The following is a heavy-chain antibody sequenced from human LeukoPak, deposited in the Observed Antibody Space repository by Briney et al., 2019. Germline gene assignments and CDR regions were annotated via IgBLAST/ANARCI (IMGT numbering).Heavy chain of an antibody. CDR3: AREGPETCFFDF. V-gene: IGHV1-69*13. J-gene: IGHJ4*02. CDR1: GGTFSSYA. D-gene: IGHD3-16*01. CDR2: IIPIFGTA. Sequence: ASVKVSCKASGGTFSSYAISWVRQAPGQGLEWMGGIIPIFGTANYAQKFQGRVTITADESTSTAYMELSSLRSEDTAVYYCAREGPETCFFDFWGQGTQVTVSS.